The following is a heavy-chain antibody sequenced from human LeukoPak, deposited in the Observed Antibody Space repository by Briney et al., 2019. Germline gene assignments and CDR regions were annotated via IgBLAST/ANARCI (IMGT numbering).Heavy chain of an antibody. J-gene: IGHJ6*02. CDR1: GFTPGVNC. CDR2: IGPDGTGI. Sequence: PGGSLRLSLSASGFTPGVNCTDLVRQAPGKGLVWVSRIGPDGTGITYADSVKGRFTISRDIAKNTVYLQMNSLRAEDAALYYCTRLQAIRSGLMDVWGRGTTVTVSS. CDR3: TRLQAIRSGLMDV. D-gene: IGHD3-3*01. V-gene: IGHV3-74*01.